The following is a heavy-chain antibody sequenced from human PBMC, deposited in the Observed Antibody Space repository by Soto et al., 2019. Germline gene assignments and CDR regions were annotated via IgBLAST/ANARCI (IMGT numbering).Heavy chain of an antibody. CDR1: GFTFSKFG. Sequence: QVQLVESGGGVVQPGGSLRLSCEASGFTFSKFGIHWVRQAPGKGLEWVAVVSYDGSFKYYADSVKGRFTISRDNSKNTLYLQMNSLRPEDTALYYCAKDYDQLLFDDYYYGMDVWGQGTTVTVSS. CDR3: AKDYDQLLFDDYYYGMDV. V-gene: IGHV3-30*18. D-gene: IGHD2-2*01. CDR2: VSYDGSFK. J-gene: IGHJ6*02.